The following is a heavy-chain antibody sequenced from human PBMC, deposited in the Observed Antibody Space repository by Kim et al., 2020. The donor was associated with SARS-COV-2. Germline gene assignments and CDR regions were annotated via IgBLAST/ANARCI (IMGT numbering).Heavy chain of an antibody. D-gene: IGHD3-10*01. V-gene: IGHV4-34*01. CDR1: GGSFSGYY. Sequence: SETLSLTCAVYGGSFSGYYWSWIRQPPGKGLEWIGVNNHSGSTNYNPSFKSRVTISVDTSKNQFSLKLSSVTAADTAVYYCARRTSTVRGVIITLYWFDPWGQGTLVTVSS. CDR3: ARRTSTVRGVIITLYWFDP. CDR2: NNHSGST. J-gene: IGHJ5*02.